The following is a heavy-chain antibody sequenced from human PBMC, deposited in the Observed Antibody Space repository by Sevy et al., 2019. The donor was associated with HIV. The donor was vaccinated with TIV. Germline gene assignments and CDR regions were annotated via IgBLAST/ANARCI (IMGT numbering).Heavy chain of an antibody. CDR3: ARDAQTWRGPWYGTSGADR. J-gene: IGHJ5*02. CDR1: GFTFSTYT. Sequence: RGSLRLSCTASGFTFSTYTLTWVRQAPGKGLEWVSSITPDDTHYADSVRDRFSVSRDNSKNTLYLQMDSLTVDDTAVYYCARDAQTWRGPWYGTSGADRWGQGTLVTVSS. D-gene: IGHD1-1*01. CDR2: ITPDDT. V-gene: IGHV3-23*01.